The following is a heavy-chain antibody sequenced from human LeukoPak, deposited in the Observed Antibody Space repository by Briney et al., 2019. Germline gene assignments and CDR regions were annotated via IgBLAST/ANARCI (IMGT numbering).Heavy chain of an antibody. CDR3: ARDGTTSSWVAYNWFDS. CDR2: IAYDGSNR. CDR1: GLTFSDYG. V-gene: IGHV3-33*08. J-gene: IGHJ5*01. D-gene: IGHD6-13*01. Sequence: PGGSLRLSCAASGLTFSDYGMHWVRQAPGKGLEGVADIAYDGSNRYYADSVKGRFTISRDNAKNTLYLQMNSLRAEDTAVYYCARDGTTSSWVAYNWFDSWGQGTLVTVSS.